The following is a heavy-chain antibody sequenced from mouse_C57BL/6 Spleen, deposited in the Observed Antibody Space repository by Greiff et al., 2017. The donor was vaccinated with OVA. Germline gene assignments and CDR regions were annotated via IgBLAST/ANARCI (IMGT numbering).Heavy chain of an antibody. J-gene: IGHJ2*01. V-gene: IGHV1-74*01. CDR1: GYTLTSYW. CDR3: AMDGSSYPYYFDY. CDR2: IHPSDSDT. D-gene: IGHD1-1*01. Sequence: QVQLQQPGAELVKPGASVKVSCKASGYTLTSYWMHWVKQRPGQGLEWIGRIHPSDSDTNYNQKFKGKATLTVDKSSSTAYMQLSSLTSEDSAVYYCAMDGSSYPYYFDYWGQGTTLTVSS.